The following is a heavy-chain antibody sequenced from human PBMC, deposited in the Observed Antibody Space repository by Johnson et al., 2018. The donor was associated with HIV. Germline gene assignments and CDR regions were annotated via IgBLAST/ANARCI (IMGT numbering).Heavy chain of an antibody. D-gene: IGHD3-22*01. CDR2: IRYDGSNK. Sequence: VQLVESGGGVVQPGGSLRLSCLASGFTFSSFGMHWVRQAPGKGLEWVAFIRYDGSNKYYADSVKGRFTISRDNSKNTLYLQMNSLRAEDTAVYYCAKAREYDSTGHDAFDIWGQGTMVTVSS. V-gene: IGHV3-30*02. CDR3: AKAREYDSTGHDAFDI. J-gene: IGHJ3*02. CDR1: GFTFSSFG.